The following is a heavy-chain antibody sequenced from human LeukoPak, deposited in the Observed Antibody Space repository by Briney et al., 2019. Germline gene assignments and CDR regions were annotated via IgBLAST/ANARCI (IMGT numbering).Heavy chain of an antibody. CDR3: ATDTSITAAGNLTY. D-gene: IGHD6-13*01. Sequence: SVKVSCKASGGPFNNYAISWVRQAPGQGLEWMGGIIPMFDSENYAQKFQGRVTITADESTSTAYMELNSLRSEDTAVYFCATDTSITAAGNLTYWGQGTLVTVSS. V-gene: IGHV1-69*13. J-gene: IGHJ4*02. CDR1: GGPFNNYA. CDR2: IIPMFDSE.